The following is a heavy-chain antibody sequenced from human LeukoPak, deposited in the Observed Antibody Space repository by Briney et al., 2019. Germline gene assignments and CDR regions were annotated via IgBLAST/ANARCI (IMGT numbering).Heavy chain of an antibody. CDR2: ISFTGGTT. V-gene: IGHV3-23*01. CDR3: VKNGDRGAYCSGGSCYPYYYYYMDV. D-gene: IGHD2-15*01. Sequence: GGTLRLSCAASGFTFSSYGMSWVRQAPGKGLEWVSSISFTGGTTYYADSVKGRFTISRDNSKDTLYLQMNSVRAEDTAIYYCVKNGDRGAYCSGGSCYPYYYYYMDVWGKGTTVTISS. J-gene: IGHJ6*03. CDR1: GFTFSSYG.